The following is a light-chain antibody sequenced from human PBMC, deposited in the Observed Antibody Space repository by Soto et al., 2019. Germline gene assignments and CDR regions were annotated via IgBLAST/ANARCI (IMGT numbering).Light chain of an antibody. CDR3: ETWDNNTGV. CDR2: LEGSGTY. CDR1: SGHSTYI. Sequence: QLVLTQSSSASASLGSSVKLTCTLSSGHSTYIIAWHQQQPGKAPRYLMKLEGSGTYNKGSAVPDRFSGSSSGADRYLTISNLQSEDEADYYCETWDNNTGVFGGGTKLTVL. V-gene: IGLV4-60*03. J-gene: IGLJ3*02.